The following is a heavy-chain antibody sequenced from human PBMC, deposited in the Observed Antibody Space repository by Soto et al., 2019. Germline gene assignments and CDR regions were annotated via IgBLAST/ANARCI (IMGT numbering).Heavy chain of an antibody. D-gene: IGHD3-16*01. CDR3: ANWGGLNFPRLY. CDR1: GGSIYTDDW. V-gene: IGHV4-4*02. J-gene: IGHJ4*02. CDR2: VHQFVGT. Sequence: QVRLQESGPGLVEPSGTLSLTCAVSGGSIYTDDWWTWVRQTPGKGLEWIGEVHQFVGTNYNPSLRSRVTISIDKSKHQFSLELTSVTAADTAVYYCANWGGLNFPRLYWGPGTLVTVSS.